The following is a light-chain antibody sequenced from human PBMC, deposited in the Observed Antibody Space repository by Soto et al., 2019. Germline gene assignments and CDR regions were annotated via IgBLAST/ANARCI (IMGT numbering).Light chain of an antibody. V-gene: IGKV1-33*01. CDR3: QQYDNLPLT. CDR2: DAS. CDR1: QSISSY. Sequence: DIQMTQSPSSLSASVGDRVTITWRASQSISSYLNWYQQKPGKAPKLLIYDASNLETGVPSRFSGSGSGTDFTFTISSLQPEDIATYYCQQYDNLPLTFGGGTRSIS. J-gene: IGKJ4*01.